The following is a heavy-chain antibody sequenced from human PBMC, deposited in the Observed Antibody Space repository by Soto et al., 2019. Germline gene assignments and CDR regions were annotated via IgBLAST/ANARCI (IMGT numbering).Heavy chain of an antibody. J-gene: IGHJ4*02. D-gene: IGHD3-16*01. V-gene: IGHV3-23*01. CDR3: ASHYANRGGAD. Sequence: EVQLLESGGGLVQPGGSLRLSCAASGFTFSNYAMTWVRQAPGKGLEWVSSLSGSGARTYYAASVKGRFPISRDNSKNTLYLQEIRLSAEGTAMYYFASHYANRGGADWGQETVVTVCS. CDR2: LSGSGART. CDR1: GFTFSNYA.